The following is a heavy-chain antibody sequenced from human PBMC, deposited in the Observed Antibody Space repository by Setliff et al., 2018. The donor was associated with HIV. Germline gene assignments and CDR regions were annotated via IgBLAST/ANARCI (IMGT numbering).Heavy chain of an antibody. CDR1: GFSFSDYY. V-gene: IGHV3-11*01. CDR3: AKGGGHDRRKFIDY. CDR2: ISTTDKI. D-gene: IGHD5-12*01. J-gene: IGHJ4*02. Sequence: GGSLRLSCAASGFSFSDYYMSWIRQSPGKGLEWISHISTTDKIYSAESVKGRFTISRDNARNSGFLQMNSLRVEDTAIYYGAKGGGHDRRKFIDYWGQGTPVTVSS.